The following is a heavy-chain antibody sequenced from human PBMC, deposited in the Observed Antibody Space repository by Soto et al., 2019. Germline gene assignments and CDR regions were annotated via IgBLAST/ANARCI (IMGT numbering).Heavy chain of an antibody. Sequence: EVQLLESGGKLVQPGGSLTLSCAASGFTFSTYAMAWVRQARGKGLEWVSGVSASGLNTDYADPVKCRFYISRDNSKNTVSLHMNSLRAEDTALYYCAKDRTRRTSGYFFDYWCQGTPVTVSS. CDR3: AKDRTRRTSGYFFDY. CDR2: VSASGLNT. D-gene: IGHD1-1*01. J-gene: IGHJ4*02. V-gene: IGHV3-23*01. CDR1: GFTFSTYA.